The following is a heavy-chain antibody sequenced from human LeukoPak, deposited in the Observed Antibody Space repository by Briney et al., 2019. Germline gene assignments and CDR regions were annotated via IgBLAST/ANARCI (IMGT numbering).Heavy chain of an antibody. D-gene: IGHD3-10*01. CDR2: IYPGDSDT. CDR1: GYSFTSYW. CDR3: ASTYYYGSGSPLNGMDV. V-gene: IGHV5-51*01. Sequence: GASLKISCKGSGYSFTSYWIGWVRQMPGKGLEWMGIIYPGDSDTRYSPSFQGQITISADKSISTAYLQWSSLKASDTAMYYCASTYYYGSGSPLNGMDVWGQGTTVTVSS. J-gene: IGHJ6*02.